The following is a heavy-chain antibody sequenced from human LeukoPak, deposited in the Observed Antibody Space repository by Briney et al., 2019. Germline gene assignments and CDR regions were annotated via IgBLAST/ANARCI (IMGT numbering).Heavy chain of an antibody. CDR2: IYTSGST. D-gene: IGHD3/OR15-3a*01. Sequence: SETLSLTCSVSDYSISSGYYWSWIRQPAGKGLEWIGRIYTSGSTNYNPSLKSRVTKSVDTSKNQFSLKLSSVTAADTAVYYCARGTGDYYYMDVWGKGTTVTVSS. J-gene: IGHJ6*03. CDR1: DYSISSGYY. V-gene: IGHV4-61*02. CDR3: ARGTGDYYYMDV.